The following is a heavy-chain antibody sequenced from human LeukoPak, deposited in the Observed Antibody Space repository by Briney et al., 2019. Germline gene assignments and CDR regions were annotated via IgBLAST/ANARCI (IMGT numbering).Heavy chain of an antibody. Sequence: GGSLRLSCTASGFTFGDYAMSWVRQAPGKGVEGVGFIRSKAYGGTTEYAASVKGRFTISRDDSKSIAYLQMNSLKTEDTAVYYCTREGGSDYYDSSGYLDYWGQGTLVTVSS. J-gene: IGHJ4*02. CDR2: IRSKAYGGTT. CDR1: GFTFGDYA. CDR3: TREGGSDYYDSSGYLDY. D-gene: IGHD3-22*01. V-gene: IGHV3-49*04.